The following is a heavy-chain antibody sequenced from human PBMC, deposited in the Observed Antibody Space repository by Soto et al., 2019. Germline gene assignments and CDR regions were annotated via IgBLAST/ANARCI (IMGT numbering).Heavy chain of an antibody. Sequence: GGPVKVSCKASGYTFTSYGISWVRQAPGQGLEWMGWISAYNGSTNYAQKLQGRVTMTTDTSTSTAYMELRSLRSDDTAVYYCARSSWDFDWLDYYYGMDVWGQGTTVTVSS. J-gene: IGHJ6*02. D-gene: IGHD3-9*01. CDR3: ARSSWDFDWLDYYYGMDV. CDR2: ISAYNGST. CDR1: GYTFTSYG. V-gene: IGHV1-18*01.